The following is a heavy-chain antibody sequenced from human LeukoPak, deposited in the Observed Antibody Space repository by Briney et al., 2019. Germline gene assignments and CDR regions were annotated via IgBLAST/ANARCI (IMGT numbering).Heavy chain of an antibody. D-gene: IGHD2-15*01. Sequence: SETLSLTCAVYGGSFSGYYWSWIRQPPGEGLEWIGEINHSGSTNYNPSLKSRVTISVDTSKNQFSLKLSSVTAADTAVYYCARLVGSGGSSWGQGTLVTVSS. CDR1: GGSFSGYY. V-gene: IGHV4-34*01. J-gene: IGHJ4*02. CDR3: ARLVGSGGSS. CDR2: INHSGST.